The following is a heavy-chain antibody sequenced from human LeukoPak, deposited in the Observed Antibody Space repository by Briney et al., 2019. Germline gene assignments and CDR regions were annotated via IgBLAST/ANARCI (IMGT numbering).Heavy chain of an antibody. J-gene: IGHJ4*02. D-gene: IGHD6-13*01. V-gene: IGHV4-34*01. CDR3: ARGAAAGPELDY. Sequence: PSETLSLTCAVYGVSFSGYYWSWIRQPPGKGLEWVGEINHSGSTNYNPSLKSRVTITVDTSKNQFSQKLSSVTAADTAVYYCARGAAAGPELDYWGQGTLVTVSS. CDR2: INHSGST. CDR1: GVSFSGYY.